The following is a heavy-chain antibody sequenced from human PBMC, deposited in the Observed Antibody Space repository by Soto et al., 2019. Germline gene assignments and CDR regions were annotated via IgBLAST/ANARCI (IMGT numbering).Heavy chain of an antibody. J-gene: IGHJ4*02. CDR2: TSYDGSSE. V-gene: IGHV3-33*05. CDR1: GFFLSDYG. Sequence: QVQLVESGGGVVQSGGSLTLSCTVSGFFLSDYGMHWVRQAPAKGLEWVAATSYDGSSEYYSDSVKDRFTTSRDNSKNTVYLPMNRLRAEDKGLYYCARGGGMNQLLSGSDHWGQGPLVTVSS. D-gene: IGHD1-26*01. CDR3: ARGGGMNQLLSGSDH.